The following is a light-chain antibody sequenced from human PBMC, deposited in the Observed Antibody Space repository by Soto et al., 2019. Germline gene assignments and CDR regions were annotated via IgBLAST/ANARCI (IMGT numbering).Light chain of an antibody. CDR3: QQYNIYPLT. CDR1: QDINTW. Sequence: DVQMTQSPSSLSASVGDRVTITCRASQDINTWLAWYQQKAEKAPKSLIYAASSLQTGVPSRFSCSQSGTDFTLTISSLQPEDSATYYCQQYNIYPLTFGGGTKVEIK. CDR2: AAS. J-gene: IGKJ4*01. V-gene: IGKV1D-16*01.